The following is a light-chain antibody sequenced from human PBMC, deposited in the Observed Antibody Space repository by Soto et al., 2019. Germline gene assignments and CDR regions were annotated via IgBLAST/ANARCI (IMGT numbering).Light chain of an antibody. Sequence: DIQMTQSPSSVTASVGDTVTITCRASQGISSWLAWYQQKPGKAPNLLIYAASRLQSGVPLRFSGSGSGTDFTLTISSLQPEDFATYYCQQCYSFPPTFGQGTKLEIK. CDR2: AAS. CDR3: QQCYSFPPT. CDR1: QGISSW. J-gene: IGKJ2*01. V-gene: IGKV1-12*01.